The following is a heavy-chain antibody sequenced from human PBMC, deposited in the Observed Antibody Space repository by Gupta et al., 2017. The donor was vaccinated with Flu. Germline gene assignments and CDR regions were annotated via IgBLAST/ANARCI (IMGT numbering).Heavy chain of an antibody. V-gene: IGHV3-30*18. Sequence: QVQLVESGGGVVQPGRSLRLSCAASGFTFSSYGMHWVRQAPGKGLEWVAVISYDGSNKYYADSVKGRFTISRDNSKNTLYLQMNSLRAEDTAVYYCAKDEAEGWELPQPSDYWGQGTLVTVSS. CDR3: AKDEAEGWELPQPSDY. CDR1: GFTFSSYG. J-gene: IGHJ4*02. CDR2: ISYDGSNK. D-gene: IGHD1-26*01.